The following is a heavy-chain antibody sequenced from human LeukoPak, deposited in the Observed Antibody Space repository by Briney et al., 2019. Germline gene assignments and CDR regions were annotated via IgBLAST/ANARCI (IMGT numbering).Heavy chain of an antibody. CDR1: GYTLTELS. CDR3: ATAETDGSGSYFYFDY. D-gene: IGHD3-10*01. CDR2: FDPEDGET. J-gene: IGHJ4*02. V-gene: IGHV1-24*01. Sequence: RASVKVSCKVSGYTLTELSMHWVRQAPGKGLEWVGGFDPEDGETIYAQKFQGRVTMTEDTSTDTTYMELSSLNSEDTAVYYCATAETDGSGSYFYFDYWGQGSLVTVSS.